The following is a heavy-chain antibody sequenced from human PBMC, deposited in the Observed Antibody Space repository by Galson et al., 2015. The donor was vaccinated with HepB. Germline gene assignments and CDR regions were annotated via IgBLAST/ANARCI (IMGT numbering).Heavy chain of an antibody. J-gene: IGHJ4*02. CDR1: GFSFSDYY. CDR2: ISGSSSDT. D-gene: IGHD5-18*01. CDR3: ARTARLGDY. Sequence: SLRLSCAVSGFSFSDYYMSWIRQAPGKGLEWLSYISGSSSDTNYADSVKGRFTISRDNAMNLLYLQMNSLRAEDTAVYYCARTARLGDYWGQGTVVTVSS. V-gene: IGHV3-11*06.